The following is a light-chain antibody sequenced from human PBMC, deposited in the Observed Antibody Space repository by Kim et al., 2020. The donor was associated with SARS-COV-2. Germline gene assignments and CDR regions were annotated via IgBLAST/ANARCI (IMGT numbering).Light chain of an antibody. V-gene: IGKV1-16*02. CDR1: QGISNY. J-gene: IGKJ2*01. CDR2: AAS. Sequence: IQMTQSPSSLSASVGDRVTNTCRASQGISNYLAWFQEKPGTAPKSLIYAASSLQRGVPTKFSGSGSGTYFTLTISSLQPEDFATYYCQEYKTYPDTFGQGT. CDR3: QEYKTYPDT.